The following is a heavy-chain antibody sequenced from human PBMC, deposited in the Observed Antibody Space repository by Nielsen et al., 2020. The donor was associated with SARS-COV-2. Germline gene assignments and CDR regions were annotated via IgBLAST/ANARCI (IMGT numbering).Heavy chain of an antibody. CDR2: INTNTGNP. D-gene: IGHD3-9*01. J-gene: IGHJ1*01. V-gene: IGHV7-4-1*02. CDR3: ARDLISRPPYYDILTGYYSPTEYFQH. Sequence: WVRQAPGQGLEWMGWINTNTGNPTYAQGFTGRFVFSLDTSVSTAYLQISSLKAEDTAAYYCARDLISRPPYYDILTGYYSPTEYFQHWGQGTLVTVSS.